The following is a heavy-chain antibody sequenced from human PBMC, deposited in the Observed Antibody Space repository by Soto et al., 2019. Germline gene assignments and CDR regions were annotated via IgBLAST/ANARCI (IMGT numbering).Heavy chain of an antibody. CDR3: ARERTTVTTAPYYCYGTDV. CDR2: LYSGGGT. Sequence: EVQLVESGGGLVQPGGSLRLSCAASGITVSSNYMTWVRQAPGQGLEWVAVLYSGGGTYYADSVQGRFTISRDDSTNTLDLQMNSLRAEDTAVYYWARERTTVTTAPYYCYGTDVWGLGTTVTVSS. CDR1: GITVSSNY. J-gene: IGHJ6*02. V-gene: IGHV3-66*01. D-gene: IGHD4-17*01.